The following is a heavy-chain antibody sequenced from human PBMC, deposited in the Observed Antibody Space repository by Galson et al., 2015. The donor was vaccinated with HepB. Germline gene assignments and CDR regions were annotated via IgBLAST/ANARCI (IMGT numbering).Heavy chain of an antibody. CDR3: AGEGRVAITYFDY. Sequence: SLRLSCAASGFTFSNYGMHWARQAPGMGLEWLAVIWYDGSNQYYADSVKGRFTISRDNSKSTLFLQMNSLRAEDTGVYYCAGEGRVAITYFDYWGQGTLVTVSS. D-gene: IGHD2-15*01. V-gene: IGHV3-33*01. CDR1: GFTFSNYG. J-gene: IGHJ4*02. CDR2: IWYDGSNQ.